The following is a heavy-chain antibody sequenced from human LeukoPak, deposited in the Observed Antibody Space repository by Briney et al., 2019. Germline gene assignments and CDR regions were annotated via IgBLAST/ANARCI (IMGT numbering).Heavy chain of an antibody. V-gene: IGHV4-31*03. Sequence: PSQTLSLTCTVSGGSISSGGYYWSWIRQHPGKGLEWIGYIYYSGSTYYNPFLKSRVTVSVDTSKNQFSLKLSSVTAADTAVYYCARVNYYDSSGFDYWGQGTLVTVSS. J-gene: IGHJ4*02. CDR1: GGSISSGGYY. CDR3: ARVNYYDSSGFDY. CDR2: IYYSGST. D-gene: IGHD3-22*01.